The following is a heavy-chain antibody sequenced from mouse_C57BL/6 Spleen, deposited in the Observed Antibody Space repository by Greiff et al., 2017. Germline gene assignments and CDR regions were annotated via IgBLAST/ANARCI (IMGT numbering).Heavy chain of an antibody. CDR1: GFTFSDYG. D-gene: IGHD1-1*01. J-gene: IGHJ4*01. CDR2: ISSGSSTI. CDR3: ARPLTTVVAHYAMDY. V-gene: IGHV5-17*01. Sequence: EVKVVESGGGLVKPGGSLKLSCAASGFTFSDYGMHWVRQAPEKGLEWVAYISSGSSTIYYADTVKGRFTISRDNAKNTLFLQMTSLRSEDTAMYYCARPLTTVVAHYAMDYWGQGTSVTVSS.